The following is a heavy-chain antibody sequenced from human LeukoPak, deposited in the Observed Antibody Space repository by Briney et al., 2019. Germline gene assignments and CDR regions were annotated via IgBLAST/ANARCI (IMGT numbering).Heavy chain of an antibody. CDR2: ISGSGGST. CDR3: ARGNGYSYGYFDY. V-gene: IGHV3-23*01. J-gene: IGHJ4*02. CDR1: GFTFSSYA. Sequence: GGSLRLSCAASGFTFSSYAMSWVRQAPGKGLEWVSAISGSGGSTYYADSVKGRFTISRDNSKNTLYLQMNSLRAEDTAVYYCARGNGYSYGYFDYWGQGTLVTVSS. D-gene: IGHD5-18*01.